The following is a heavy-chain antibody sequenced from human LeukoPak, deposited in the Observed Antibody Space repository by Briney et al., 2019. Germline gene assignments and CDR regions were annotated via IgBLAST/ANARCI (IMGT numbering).Heavy chain of an antibody. D-gene: IGHD6-13*01. V-gene: IGHV4-4*07. CDR2: IFTSGST. J-gene: IGHJ4*02. CDR1: GGSISNYY. Sequence: PSETLSLTCTVSGGSISNYYWSWIRQPAGKGLEWIGRIFTSGSTNYNPSLQSRVSMSVDTSKNQISLKLNSVTAADTAVYYCARVAPYSSSWYNPFDSWGQGTLVTVSS. CDR3: ARVAPYSSSWYNPFDS.